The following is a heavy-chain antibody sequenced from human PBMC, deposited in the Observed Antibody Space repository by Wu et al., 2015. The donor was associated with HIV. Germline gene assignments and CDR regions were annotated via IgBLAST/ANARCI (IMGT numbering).Heavy chain of an antibody. D-gene: IGHD6-13*01. CDR1: GGTFSSYA. J-gene: IGHJ4*02. V-gene: IGHV1-69*13. CDR2: VIPSFGTS. CDR3: TRSSFAGSSDTWYSFDK. Sequence: QVQLVQSGAEVKRPGSSVRISCKASGGTFSSYAISWVRQAPGHGLEWMGRVIPSFGTSNYAQKFQGTVTITADEYTATAYMELRNLRSEDTAVYFCTRSSFAGSSDTWYSFDKWGQGTLVTVSS.